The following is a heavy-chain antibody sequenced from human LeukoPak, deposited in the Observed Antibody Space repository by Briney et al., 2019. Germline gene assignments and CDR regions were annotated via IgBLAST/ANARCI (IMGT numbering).Heavy chain of an antibody. Sequence: ASETLSLTCTVSGGSISSSSYYWGWIRQPPGKGLEWIGSIYYSGSTYYNPSLKSRVTISVDTSKNQFSLKLSSVTAADTAVYYCAREGWVVAAGYYYYMDVWGKGTTVTVSS. J-gene: IGHJ6*03. CDR3: AREGWVVAAGYYYYMDV. CDR2: IYYSGST. D-gene: IGHD2-15*01. V-gene: IGHV4-39*07. CDR1: GGSISSSSYY.